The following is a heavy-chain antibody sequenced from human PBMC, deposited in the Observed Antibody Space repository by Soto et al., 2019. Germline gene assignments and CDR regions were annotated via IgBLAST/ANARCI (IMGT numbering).Heavy chain of an antibody. CDR2: IYPGDSDT. CDR1: GYTFTAYW. CDR3: ARRSTASMAGMDV. D-gene: IGHD2-21*02. V-gene: IGHV5-51*01. J-gene: IGHJ6*02. Sequence: GESLKISCKGSGYTFTAYWIGWVRQMPGKGLEWMGIIYPGDSDTRYSPSFQGQVTISADKSISSAYLQWSSLKASDTAIYYCARRSTASMAGMDVWGQGTTVTSP.